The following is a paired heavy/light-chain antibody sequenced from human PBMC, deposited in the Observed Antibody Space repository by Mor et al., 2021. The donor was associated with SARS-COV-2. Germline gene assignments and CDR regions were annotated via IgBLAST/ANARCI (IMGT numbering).Light chain of an antibody. CDR3: ATWDSSLGTVV. J-gene: IGLJ3*02. Sequence: QSVLTQPPSVSAAPRQKVTISCSGSSSNIGSNLVSWYQHLPGTAPKLLISENNKRASEIPDRFSGSKSGTSATLAITGLRTGDGADYYCATWDSSLGTVVFGGGTMLTVL. CDR2: ENN. CDR1: SSNIGSNL. V-gene: IGLV1-51*02.
Heavy chain of an antibody. CDR2: IGHSGNT. V-gene: IGHV4-34*01. J-gene: IGHJ4*02. CDR3: ARGLAVAGRFDF. D-gene: IGHD6-19*01. Sequence: QVQLQQWGAGLLKPSETLSLTCAVYGGSFSAYYWNWIRQSPGKGLEWIGEIGHSGNTNYNPSLKSRVTISVDTSKYQFSLKMTSVTAADTAVYYCARGLAVAGRFDFWGQGTLVTVPS. CDR1: GGSFSAYY.